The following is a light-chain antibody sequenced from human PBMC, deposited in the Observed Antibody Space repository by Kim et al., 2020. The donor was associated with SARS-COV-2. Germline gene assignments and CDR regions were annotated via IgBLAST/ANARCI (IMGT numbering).Light chain of an antibody. V-gene: IGKV3-20*01. CDR1: QSVRSSF. J-gene: IGKJ2*01. CDR3: QQYGTSPTT. Sequence: LSPGERAPLSCRASQSVRSSFLAWYQQKPGQAPRLLIYGASTRATGIPDRFSGSGSGTDFTLTITRLEPEDFAVYYCQQYGTSPTTFGRGTKLEI. CDR2: GAS.